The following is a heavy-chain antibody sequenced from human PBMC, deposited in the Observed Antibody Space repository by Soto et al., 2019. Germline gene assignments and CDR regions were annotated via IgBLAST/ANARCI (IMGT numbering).Heavy chain of an antibody. V-gene: IGHV3-74*01. CDR1: GFTFSSYW. Sequence: GGSLRLSCAASGFTFSSYWMHWVRQAPGKGLVWVSRINSDGSSTSYAASVKGRFTISRDNAKNTLYLQMNSLRAEDTAVYYCARDPYYYDSSDAFDIWGQGTMVTVSS. CDR3: ARDPYYYDSSDAFDI. D-gene: IGHD3-22*01. J-gene: IGHJ3*02. CDR2: INSDGSST.